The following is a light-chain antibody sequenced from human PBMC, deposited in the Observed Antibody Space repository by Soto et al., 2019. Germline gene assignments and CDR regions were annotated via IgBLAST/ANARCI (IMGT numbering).Light chain of an antibody. CDR2: WAS. J-gene: IGKJ4*01. Sequence: DIVMTQTPDSLAVSLGERATINCKSSQTILYSSNNKNYLICYQQKPGQTPTVLIYWASTRESGVPDRFSGSGSGTDFTLTISSLQAEDVAVYYCQQYYSAPLTFGGGTKVDIK. CDR3: QQYYSAPLT. V-gene: IGKV4-1*01. CDR1: QTILYSSNNKNY.